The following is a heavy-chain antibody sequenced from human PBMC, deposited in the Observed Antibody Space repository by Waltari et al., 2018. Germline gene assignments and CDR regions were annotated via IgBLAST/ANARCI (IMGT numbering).Heavy chain of an antibody. CDR1: GFTFSSSS. CDR2: ITSSSTSI. J-gene: IGHJ4*02. Sequence: EVQLVESGGGLVQPGGSLRLSCAASGFTFSSSSMNWVREAPGKGLDGVSHITSSSTSIFYADSVEGRFTISRDNAKKSLYLQMDSLRADDTAVYFCATYIQRGPDFWGQGTLVTVSS. CDR3: ATYIQRGPDF. V-gene: IGHV3-48*04. D-gene: IGHD3-10*01.